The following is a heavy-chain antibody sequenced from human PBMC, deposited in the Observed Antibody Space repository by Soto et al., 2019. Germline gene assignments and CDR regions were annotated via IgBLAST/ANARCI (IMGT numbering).Heavy chain of an antibody. D-gene: IGHD2-2*01. CDR2: IYTSGST. V-gene: IGHV4-4*07. Sequence: SETLSVTCTVSGGSISRYYWSWIRQPAGKGLEWIGRIYTSGSTNYNPSLKSRVTMSVDTSKNKFSLKLSSVTAADTAVYYCARACSSNSCYDVFGYWGQRTLFT. CDR1: GGSISRYY. CDR3: ARACSSNSCYDVFGY. J-gene: IGHJ4*02.